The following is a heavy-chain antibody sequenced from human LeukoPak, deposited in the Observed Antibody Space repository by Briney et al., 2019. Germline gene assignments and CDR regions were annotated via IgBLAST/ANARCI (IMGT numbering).Heavy chain of an antibody. V-gene: IGHV4-38-2*01. CDR1: GYSISSGYY. CDR3: ARRGAPVAGTGLDY. Sequence: PSETLSLTCAVSGYSISSGYYWGWIRQPPGKGLEWIGSIYHSGSTYYNPSLKSRVTISVDTSKNQFSLKLSSVTAADTAMYYCARRGAPVAGTGLDYWGQGTLVTVSS. CDR2: IYHSGST. D-gene: IGHD6-19*01. J-gene: IGHJ4*02.